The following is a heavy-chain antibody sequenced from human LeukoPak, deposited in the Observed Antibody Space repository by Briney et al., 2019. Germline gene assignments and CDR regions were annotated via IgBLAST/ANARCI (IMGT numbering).Heavy chain of an antibody. D-gene: IGHD3-10*01. Sequence: SVKVTCKASGGTFSSYAINWVRQAPGQGLEWMGRIIPILGIANYAQKFQGRVTITADKSTSTAYMELSSLRSEDTAVYYCILVRGVIRWGQGTLVTVSS. V-gene: IGHV1-69*04. CDR2: IIPILGIA. J-gene: IGHJ1*01. CDR1: GGTFSSYA. CDR3: ILVRGVIR.